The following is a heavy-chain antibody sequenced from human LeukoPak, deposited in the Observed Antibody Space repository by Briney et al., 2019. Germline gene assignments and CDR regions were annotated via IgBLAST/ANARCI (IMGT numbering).Heavy chain of an antibody. V-gene: IGHV1-2*02. CDR3: ARVTMVRGANGMDV. J-gene: IGHJ6*02. Sequence: GASVKVSCKASGYTFTGYYMRWVRQAPGQGLEWMGWINPNSGGTNYAQKFQGRVTMTRDTSISTAYMELSRLRSDDTAVYYCARVTMVRGANGMDVWGQGTTVTVSS. D-gene: IGHD3-10*01. CDR1: GYTFTGYY. CDR2: INPNSGGT.